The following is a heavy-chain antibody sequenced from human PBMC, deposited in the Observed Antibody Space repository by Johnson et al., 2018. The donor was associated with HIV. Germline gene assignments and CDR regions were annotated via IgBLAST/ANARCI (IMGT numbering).Heavy chain of an antibody. Sequence: VQLVESGGGVVRPGGSLRLSCAASGFTFDDYGMSWIRQAPRKGLEWLSYISSSGSTIYYADSVKGRFTISRDNSENTLYLQMNSLRAEDTAVYYCAKDINWGGTAFDIWGQGTMVTVSS. CDR2: ISSSGSTI. V-gene: IGHV3-48*01. J-gene: IGHJ3*02. D-gene: IGHD7-27*01. CDR3: AKDINWGGTAFDI. CDR1: GFTFDDYG.